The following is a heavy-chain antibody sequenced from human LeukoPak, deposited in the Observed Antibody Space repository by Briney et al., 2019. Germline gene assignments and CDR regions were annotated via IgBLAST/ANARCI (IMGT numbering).Heavy chain of an antibody. Sequence: SGGSLILSCAASGFTFSNHWMHWVRQAPGKGLVWVSRINSDMSSTNYADSVKGRFTISRDNAKNTLYLQMNSLRAEDTAVYYCARDIAVSGNYFDYWGQGTLVTVSS. V-gene: IGHV3-74*01. CDR1: GFTFSNHW. CDR2: INSDMSST. J-gene: IGHJ4*02. D-gene: IGHD6-19*01. CDR3: ARDIAVSGNYFDY.